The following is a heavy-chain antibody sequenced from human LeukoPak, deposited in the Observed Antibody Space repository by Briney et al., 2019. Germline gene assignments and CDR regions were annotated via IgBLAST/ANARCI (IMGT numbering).Heavy chain of an antibody. CDR3: ARQSEMGAMFDY. Sequence: ASVKVSCKASGYTFTRYAFTWVRQAPGQGLEWMGWISGYNGNTNYAQKLQGRVTMTTDTSTSTVYMELRSLRSDDTAVYHCARQSEMGAMFDYWGQGTLVTVSS. CDR1: GYTFTRYA. V-gene: IGHV1-18*01. D-gene: IGHD1-26*01. CDR2: ISGYNGNT. J-gene: IGHJ4*02.